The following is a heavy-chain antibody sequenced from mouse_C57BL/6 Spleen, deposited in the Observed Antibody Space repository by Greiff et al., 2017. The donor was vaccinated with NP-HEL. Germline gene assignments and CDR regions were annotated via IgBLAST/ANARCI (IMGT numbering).Heavy chain of an antibody. CDR1: GFTFSSYG. J-gene: IGHJ3*01. CDR3: ARNDYSTSRFAY. Sequence: EVRLVESGGDLVKPGGSLKLSCAASGFTFSSYGMSWVRQTPDKRLEWVATISSGGSYTYYPDSVRGGCTISRDIAKNTLYLQMISLKSEDTAMYYCARNDYSTSRFAYWGQGTLVTVSA. D-gene: IGHD2-4*01. CDR2: ISSGGSYT. V-gene: IGHV5-6*02.